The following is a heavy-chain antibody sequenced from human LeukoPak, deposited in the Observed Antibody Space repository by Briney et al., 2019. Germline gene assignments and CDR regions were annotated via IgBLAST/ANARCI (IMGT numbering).Heavy chain of an antibody. J-gene: IGHJ6*02. CDR1: GFTVSSNY. V-gene: IGHV3-66*02. CDR2: IYSGGST. D-gene: IGHD3-3*01. CDR3: ARGRYDTIFGVAINYYYYGMDV. Sequence: GGSLRLSCAASGFTVSSNYMSWVRQAPGKGLEWVSVIYSGGSTYYADSVKGRFTISRDNSKNTLYLQMNSLRAEDTAVYYCARGRYDTIFGVAINYYYYGMDVWGQGTTVTVSS.